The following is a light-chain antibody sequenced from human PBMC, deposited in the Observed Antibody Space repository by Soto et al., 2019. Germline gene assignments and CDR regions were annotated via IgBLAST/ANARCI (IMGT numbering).Light chain of an antibody. J-gene: IGLJ1*01. CDR2: EVN. CDR1: SSDVGGYNY. Sequence: QSVLAQPPSASGSPGQSVAISCTGTSSDVGGYNYVSWYQQHPGKAPKLMIYEVNKRPSGVPDRFSGSKSGNTASLTVSGLPAEDEADYYCSSYAGSSNIFGTGTKVPS. V-gene: IGLV2-8*01. CDR3: SSYAGSSNI.